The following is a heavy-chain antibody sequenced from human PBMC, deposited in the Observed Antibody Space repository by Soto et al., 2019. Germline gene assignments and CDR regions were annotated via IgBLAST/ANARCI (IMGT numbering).Heavy chain of an antibody. J-gene: IGHJ4*02. CDR1: GDSVSSHSAA. D-gene: IGHD3-3*01. Sequence: SQTLSLTCAISGDSVSSHSAAWNWIRQSPSRGLEWLGRTYYRSKWYNDYAVSVKSRITINPDTSKNQFSLQLNSVTPEDTAVXYCALSIDFGVVDEVSGGELYWGQGSLVTVSS. CDR3: ALSIDFGVVDEVSGGELY. V-gene: IGHV6-1*01. CDR2: TYYRSKWYN.